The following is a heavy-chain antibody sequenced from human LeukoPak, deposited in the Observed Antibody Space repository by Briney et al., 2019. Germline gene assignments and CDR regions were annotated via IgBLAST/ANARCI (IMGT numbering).Heavy chain of an antibody. CDR1: GFTFNDYD. CDR3: ARPTSSGSINS. CDR2: ITGSGVTT. J-gene: IGHJ4*02. V-gene: IGHV3-48*01. Sequence: GASLRLSCAASGFTFNDYDMHWVRQAPGKGLEWVSFITGSGVTTSYADSVKGRFTISKDSAKHSLFLQMNSLRAEDTAVYYCARPTSSGSINSWGQGTLVTVSS. D-gene: IGHD6-19*01.